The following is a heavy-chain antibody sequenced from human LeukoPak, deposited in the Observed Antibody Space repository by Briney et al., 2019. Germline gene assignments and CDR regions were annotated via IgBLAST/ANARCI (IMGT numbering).Heavy chain of an antibody. CDR2: ISGSGGNT. D-gene: IGHD5-18*01. CDR3: AKQRASYGYVFDY. J-gene: IGHJ4*02. Sequence: GGSLRLSFAPSGFTFSSYAMSWVPQAPGKGLEWVSAISGSGGNTYSAHSVKGRFNISRDNFKNTLFLQMNSLRAEDTATYYCAKQRASYGYVFDYWGQGTLVTVSS. CDR1: GFTFSSYA. V-gene: IGHV3-23*01.